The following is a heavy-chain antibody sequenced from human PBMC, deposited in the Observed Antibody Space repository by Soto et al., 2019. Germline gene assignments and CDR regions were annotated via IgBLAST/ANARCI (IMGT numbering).Heavy chain of an antibody. CDR3: AKSIIAAGTYHFDN. Sequence: SGGSPRLSCAASGFTFTGYAMSWVRQAPGKGLEWVSGISGSGSSTDYADSVKGRFIISRDSSNNTVYLQMNSLTAEDTAMYYCAKSIIAAGTYHFDNWGQGALVTVSS. CDR2: ISGSGSST. J-gene: IGHJ4*02. CDR1: GFTFTGYA. V-gene: IGHV3-23*01. D-gene: IGHD6-13*01.